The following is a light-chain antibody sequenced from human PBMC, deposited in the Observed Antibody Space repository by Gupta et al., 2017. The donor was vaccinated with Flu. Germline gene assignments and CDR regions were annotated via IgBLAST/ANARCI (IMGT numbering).Light chain of an antibody. CDR2: GAS. CDR3: QQYGSSYS. Sequence: IVLTQSPGTLSLSPGERATLSCRASQSVSSSYLAWYQQKPGQAPRLLIYGASSRATGIPDRFSGSGSGTDFTLTISRLEPEDFAVYYCQQYGSSYSFGQGTKVEIK. V-gene: IGKV3-20*01. J-gene: IGKJ2*03. CDR1: QSVSSSY.